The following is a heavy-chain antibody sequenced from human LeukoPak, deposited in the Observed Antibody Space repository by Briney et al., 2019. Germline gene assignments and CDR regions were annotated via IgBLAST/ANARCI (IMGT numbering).Heavy chain of an antibody. CDR3: ATIPLRYFDWRPFDY. CDR1: GYTFTDYY. D-gene: IGHD3-9*01. J-gene: IGHJ4*02. CDR2: VDPEDGET. Sequence: ASVKVSCKASGYTFTDYYMHWVQQAPGKGLEWMGRVDPEDGETIYAEKFQGRVTITADTSTDTAYMELSSLRSEDTAVYYCATIPLRYFDWRPFDYWGQGTLVTVSS. V-gene: IGHV1-69-2*01.